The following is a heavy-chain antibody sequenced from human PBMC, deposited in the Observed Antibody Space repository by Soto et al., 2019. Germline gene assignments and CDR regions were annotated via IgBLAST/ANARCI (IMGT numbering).Heavy chain of an antibody. CDR1: GFTFSDYY. CDR2: ISSSSSYT. J-gene: IGHJ6*02. D-gene: IGHD2-15*01. Sequence: GSLRLSCAASGFTFSDYYMSWIRQAPGKGLEWVSYISSSSSYTNYADSVKGRFTISRDNAKNSLYLQMNSLRAEDTAVYYCARDQAYCSGGSCYSDHGMDVWGQGTTVTVSS. V-gene: IGHV3-11*06. CDR3: ARDQAYCSGGSCYSDHGMDV.